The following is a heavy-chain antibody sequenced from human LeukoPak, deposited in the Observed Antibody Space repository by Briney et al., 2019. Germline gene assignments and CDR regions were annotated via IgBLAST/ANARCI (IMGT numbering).Heavy chain of an antibody. CDR2: ISAYNGNT. CDR1: GYTFTGYY. D-gene: IGHD3-16*02. CDR3: ARDRVSMITFGGVIVMGSFDY. V-gene: IGHV1-18*04. J-gene: IGHJ4*02. Sequence: GASVKVSCKASGYTFTGYYMHWVRQAPGQGLEWMGWISAYNGNTNYAQKLQGRVTMTTDTSTSTVYMELSSLRSEDTAVYYCARDRVSMITFGGVIVMGSFDYWGQGTLVTVSS.